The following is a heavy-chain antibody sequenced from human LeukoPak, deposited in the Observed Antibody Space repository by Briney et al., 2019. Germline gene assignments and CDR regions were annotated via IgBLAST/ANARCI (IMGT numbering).Heavy chain of an antibody. Sequence: SETLSLTCTVSGGSISSYYWSWIRQPPGKGLEWIGYIYYSGSTNYNPSLKSRVTISVDTSKNQFSLKLSSVTAADTAVYCCARYDYGGYYYYGMGVWGQGTTVTVSS. V-gene: IGHV4-59*01. D-gene: IGHD4-23*01. CDR2: IYYSGST. J-gene: IGHJ6*02. CDR3: ARYDYGGYYYYGMGV. CDR1: GGSISSYY.